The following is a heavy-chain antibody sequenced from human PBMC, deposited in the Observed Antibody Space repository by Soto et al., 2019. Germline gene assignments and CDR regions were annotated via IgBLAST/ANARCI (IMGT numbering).Heavy chain of an antibody. CDR2: IYWDDDK. CDR1: GFSLSTSGVG. D-gene: IGHD2-15*01. V-gene: IGHV2-5*02. J-gene: IGHJ4*02. Sequence: SGPTLVNPTQTLTLTCTFSGFSLSTSGVGVGWIRQPPGKALEWLALIYWDDDKRYSPSLKSRLTITKDTSKNQVVLTMTNMDPVDTATYYCAHGPIFYCSGGSCYSYFDYWGQGTLVTVSS. CDR3: AHGPIFYCSGGSCYSYFDY.